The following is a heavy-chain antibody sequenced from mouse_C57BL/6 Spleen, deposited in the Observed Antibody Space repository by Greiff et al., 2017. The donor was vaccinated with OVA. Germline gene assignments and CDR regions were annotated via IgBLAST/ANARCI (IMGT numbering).Heavy chain of an antibody. J-gene: IGHJ2*01. V-gene: IGHV1-81*01. D-gene: IGHD2-2*01. CDR2: IYPRSGNT. CDR3: ARKRWWLRGGFGY. CDR1: GYTFTSYG. Sequence: QVQLQQSGAELARPGASVKLSCKASGYTFTSYGISWVKQRTGQGLEWIGGIYPRSGNTYYNEKFKGKATLTADKSSSTAYLELRSLTSEDAAVYYCARKRWWLRGGFGYWGQGTTLTVYS.